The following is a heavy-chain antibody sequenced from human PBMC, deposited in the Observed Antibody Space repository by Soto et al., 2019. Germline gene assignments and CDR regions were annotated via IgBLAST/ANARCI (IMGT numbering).Heavy chain of an antibody. Sequence: GGSLRLSCAASGFTFSSYAMSWVRQAPGKGLEWVSAISGSGGSTYYADSVKGRFTISRDNSKNTRYLQMNSLRAEDTAVYYCAKYHPPESLGYDFGVVIIEVNWFDPWGQGTLVTVSS. CDR2: ISGSGGST. V-gene: IGHV3-23*01. J-gene: IGHJ5*02. CDR1: GFTFSSYA. CDR3: AKYHPPESLGYDFGVVIIEVNWFDP. D-gene: IGHD3-3*01.